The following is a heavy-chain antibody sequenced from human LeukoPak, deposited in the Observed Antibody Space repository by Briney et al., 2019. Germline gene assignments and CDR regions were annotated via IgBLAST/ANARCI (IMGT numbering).Heavy chain of an antibody. D-gene: IGHD3-16*02. J-gene: IGHJ4*02. Sequence: SETLSLTCTVSGYSISTGYYWGWIRPPPGKGLEWIASMYHSGGTYYNPSLKSRVTISVDTSKNQFSLKLSSVTAADTAVYYCAHSNYDYVWGSYRPFEYWGQGTLVTVSS. CDR1: GYSISTGYY. CDR2: MYHSGGT. CDR3: AHSNYDYVWGSYRPFEY. V-gene: IGHV4-38-2*02.